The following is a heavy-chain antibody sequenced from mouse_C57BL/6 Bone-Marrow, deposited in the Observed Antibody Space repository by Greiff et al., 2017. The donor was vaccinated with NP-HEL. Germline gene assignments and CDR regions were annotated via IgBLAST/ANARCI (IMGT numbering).Heavy chain of an antibody. CDR1: GFNIKDDY. Sequence: VQLQQSGAELVRPGASVKLSCTASGFNIKDDYMHWVKQRPEQGLEWIGWIDPENGDTEYASKFQGKATITADTSSNTAYLQLSSLTSEDTAVYYCTALTTVGGMDYWGQGTSVTVSS. CDR3: TALTTVGGMDY. CDR2: IDPENGDT. V-gene: IGHV14-4*01. D-gene: IGHD1-1*01. J-gene: IGHJ4*01.